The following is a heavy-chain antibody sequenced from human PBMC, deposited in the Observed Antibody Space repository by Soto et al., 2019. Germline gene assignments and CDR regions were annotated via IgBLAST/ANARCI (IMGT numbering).Heavy chain of an antibody. CDR2: IIPIFGTA. CDR1: GGTFSSYA. V-gene: IGHV1-69*12. CDR3: ARESPRIAARCMDV. Sequence: QVQLVQSGAEVKKPGSSVKVSCKASGGTFSSYAISWVRQAPGQGLEWMGGIIPIFGTANYAQKFQGRVTITADESTSTADMELSSLRSEDTAVYYCARESPRIAARCMDVWGQGTTVTVSS. J-gene: IGHJ6*02. D-gene: IGHD6-6*01.